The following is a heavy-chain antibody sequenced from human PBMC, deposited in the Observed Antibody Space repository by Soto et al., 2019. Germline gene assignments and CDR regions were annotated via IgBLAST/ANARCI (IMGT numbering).Heavy chain of an antibody. Sequence: SGGSLRLSCAASGFTFSSNWMSWVRQAPGKGLEWVANIKQDGSDKYYVDSVKGRFTISRDNAKNSLYLQMNSLRAEDTAVYYCATSAASPGNYWGQGTLVTVSS. CDR1: GFTFSSNW. D-gene: IGHD6-13*01. CDR3: ATSAASPGNY. CDR2: IKQDGSDK. V-gene: IGHV3-7*01. J-gene: IGHJ4*02.